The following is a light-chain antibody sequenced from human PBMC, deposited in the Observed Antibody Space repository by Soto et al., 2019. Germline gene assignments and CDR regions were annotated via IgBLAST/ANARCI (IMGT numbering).Light chain of an antibody. J-gene: IGLJ1*01. Sequence: QSALTQPASVSGSPGQSITISCTGTSSDVGGYNYVSWYQQHPGKAPKLMIYEVSNRPSGVFNRFSGSKSGNTAALTISGLLAEDEDAYYYSTYNASGTYVFGTGTKLTVL. V-gene: IGLV2-14*01. CDR2: EVS. CDR3: STYNASGTYV. CDR1: SSDVGGYNY.